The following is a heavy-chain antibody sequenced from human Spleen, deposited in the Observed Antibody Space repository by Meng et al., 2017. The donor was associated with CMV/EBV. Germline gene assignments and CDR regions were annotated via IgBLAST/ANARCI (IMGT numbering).Heavy chain of an antibody. CDR3: ARGGLTIFGRPYDP. J-gene: IGHJ5*02. V-gene: IGHV1-69*10. D-gene: IGHD3-3*01. Sequence: SGGTFSSYGISWVRQAPGQGLEWMGGIIPILRIANYAQKFQGRVTITADKSTTTAYMELSSLRSEDTAVYYCARGGLTIFGRPYDPWGQGTLVTVSS. CDR1: GGTFSSYG. CDR2: IIPILRIA.